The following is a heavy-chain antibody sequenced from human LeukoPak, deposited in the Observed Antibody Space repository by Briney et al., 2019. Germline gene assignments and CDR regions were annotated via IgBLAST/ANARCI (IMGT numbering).Heavy chain of an antibody. D-gene: IGHD3-10*01. Sequence: GGSLRLSCAASGFTFSSYEMNWVRQAPGKGLEWVSYISSSGSTIYYADSVKGRFTISRENAKNSLYLQMNSLRAGDTAVYYCARDGGSGAFDIWGQGTMVTVSS. CDR1: GFTFSSYE. J-gene: IGHJ3*02. CDR3: ARDGGSGAFDI. CDR2: ISSSGSTI. V-gene: IGHV3-48*03.